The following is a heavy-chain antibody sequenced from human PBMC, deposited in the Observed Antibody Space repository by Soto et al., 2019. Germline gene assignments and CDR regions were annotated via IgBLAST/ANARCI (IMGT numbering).Heavy chain of an antibody. V-gene: IGHV3-30-3*01. CDR1: GFTFSSYA. Sequence: PGGSLRLSCAASGFTFSSYAMHWVRQAPGKGLEWVAVISYDGSNKYYADSVKGRFTISRDNSKNTLYLQMNSLRAEDTAVYYCARDAEPTLYSYGLDYWGQGTLVTVSS. CDR3: ARDAEPTLYSYGLDY. CDR2: ISYDGSNK. J-gene: IGHJ4*02. D-gene: IGHD5-18*01.